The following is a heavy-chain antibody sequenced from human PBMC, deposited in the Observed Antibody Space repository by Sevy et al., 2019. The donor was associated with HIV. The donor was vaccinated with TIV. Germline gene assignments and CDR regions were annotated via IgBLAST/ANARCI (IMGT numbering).Heavy chain of an antibody. J-gene: IGHJ4*02. CDR3: ANQPLTLISPPDS. CDR1: GDSISNSRYY. CDR2: VYYSGST. V-gene: IGHV4-39*01. Sequence: SETLSLTCTVSGDSISNSRYYWGWIRQPPGKGLEWIGSVYYSGSTYYNPSLKSRVTLSIDTSKNQFLLKVNSVTATDTAVYYCANQPLTLISPPDSWGQGPLVTVSS. D-gene: IGHD2-2*01.